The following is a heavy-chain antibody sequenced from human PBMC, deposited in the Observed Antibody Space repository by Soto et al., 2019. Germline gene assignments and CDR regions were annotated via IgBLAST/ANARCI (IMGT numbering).Heavy chain of an antibody. V-gene: IGHV3-23*01. CDR2: IRGSGGST. Sequence: LRLSCAASGFSFENYAMTWVRQAPGKGLEWVSGIRGSGGSTYYADSVKGRFTISRDNSKNTLYLQMNGLRAEDTAVYYCARDSYGMDVWGQGTTVTVS. CDR1: GFSFENYA. J-gene: IGHJ6*02. CDR3: ARDSYGMDV.